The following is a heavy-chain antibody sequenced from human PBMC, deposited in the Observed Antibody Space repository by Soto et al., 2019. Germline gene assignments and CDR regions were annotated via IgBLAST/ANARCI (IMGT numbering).Heavy chain of an antibody. Sequence: ASVEVSCKASGGTFSSYAISWVRQAPGQGLEWMGGFIPIFGTANYAQKFQGRVTITADESTSTAYMELSSLRSEDTAVYYCARGGYCTNGVCYTRHYYYYGMDVWGQGTTVTVSS. CDR3: ARGGYCTNGVCYTRHYYYYGMDV. D-gene: IGHD2-8*01. CDR2: FIPIFGTA. V-gene: IGHV1-69*13. CDR1: GGTFSSYA. J-gene: IGHJ6*01.